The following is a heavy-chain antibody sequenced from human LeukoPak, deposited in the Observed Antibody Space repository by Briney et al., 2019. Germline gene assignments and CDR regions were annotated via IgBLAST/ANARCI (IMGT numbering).Heavy chain of an antibody. D-gene: IGHD1-14*01. CDR3: ARTHPTGYFDY. CDR2: IHDGGIA. V-gene: IGHV3-53*01. J-gene: IGHJ4*02. Sequence: PGKSLRLSCAASGFTVISNYMSWVRQAPGKGLECVSVIHDGGIAYYADSVKGRFTISRDNSKNTVYLQMNSLRAGDTAVYYCARTHPTGYFDYWGQGTLVTASS. CDR1: GFTVISNY.